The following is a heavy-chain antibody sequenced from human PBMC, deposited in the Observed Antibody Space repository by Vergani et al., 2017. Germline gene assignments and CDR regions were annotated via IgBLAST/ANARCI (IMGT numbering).Heavy chain of an antibody. V-gene: IGHV1-18*01. J-gene: IGHJ3*02. Sequence: QVQLVQSGAEVKKPGASVKVSCKASGYTFTSYGISWVRQAPGQGLEWMGWISAYNGNTNYAQKLQGRVTMTTATSTSTAYMELRSLRSDDTAVYYCARDIVVVPAAMPDAFDIWGQGTMVTVSS. CDR2: ISAYNGNT. CDR1: GYTFTSYG. D-gene: IGHD2-2*01. CDR3: ARDIVVVPAAMPDAFDI.